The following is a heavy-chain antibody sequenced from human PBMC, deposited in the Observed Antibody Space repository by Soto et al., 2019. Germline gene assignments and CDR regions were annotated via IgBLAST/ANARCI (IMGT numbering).Heavy chain of an antibody. J-gene: IGHJ4*02. CDR2: ISSSGSTI. V-gene: IGHV3-48*03. Sequence: SLRLSCAASGFTFSSYEMNWVRQAPGKGLEWVSYISSSGSTIYYADSVKGRFTISRDNAKNSLYLQMNSLRAEDTAVYYCASRDSSGYYYAVDYWGQGTLVTVSS. CDR1: GFTFSSYE. D-gene: IGHD3-22*01. CDR3: ASRDSSGYYYAVDY.